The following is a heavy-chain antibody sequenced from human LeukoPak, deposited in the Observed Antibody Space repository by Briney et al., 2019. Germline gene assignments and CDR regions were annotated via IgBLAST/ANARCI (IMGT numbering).Heavy chain of an antibody. Sequence: GASVKVSCKASGGTFSSYAISWVRQAPGQGLEWMGWISAYNGNTSYAQKLQGRVTMTTDTSTSTAYMELRSLRSDDTAVYYCARVIVVVPAAPEAFYYYYYMDVWGKGTTVTVSS. CDR2: ISAYNGNT. J-gene: IGHJ6*03. CDR3: ARVIVVVPAAPEAFYYYYYMDV. D-gene: IGHD2-2*01. CDR1: GGTFSSYA. V-gene: IGHV1-18*01.